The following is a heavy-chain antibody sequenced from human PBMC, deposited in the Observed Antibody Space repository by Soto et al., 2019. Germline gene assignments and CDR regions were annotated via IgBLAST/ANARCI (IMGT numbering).Heavy chain of an antibody. CDR3: ERGDQLFDY. V-gene: IGHV4-34*01. Sequence: SETLSLTCAVYGGSFRGYYCCWIRQPPGKGLEWIGESNHSGSTNYNPTLTSRVTISVYTSKYQVSLKLSSVTAAGTAVSDCERGDQLFDYWGQGTLVTVSS. CDR1: GGSFRGYY. J-gene: IGHJ4*02. CDR2: SNHSGST. D-gene: IGHD1-1*01.